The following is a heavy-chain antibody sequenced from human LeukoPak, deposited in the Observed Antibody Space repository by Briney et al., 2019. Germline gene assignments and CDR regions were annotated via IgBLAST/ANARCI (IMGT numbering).Heavy chain of an antibody. CDR2: ISWDGGST. CDR1: GFTFSSYW. CDR3: AKDGRSSSWYRLDY. V-gene: IGHV3-43D*03. Sequence: QPGGSLRLSCAASGFTFSSYWMSWVRQAPGKGLEWVSLISWDGGSTYYADSVKGRFTISRDNSKNSLYLQMNSLRAEDTALYYCAKDGRSSSWYRLDYWGQGTLVTVSS. D-gene: IGHD6-13*01. J-gene: IGHJ4*02.